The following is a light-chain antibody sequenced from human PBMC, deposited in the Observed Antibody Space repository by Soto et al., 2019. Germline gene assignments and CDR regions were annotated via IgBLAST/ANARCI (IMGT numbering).Light chain of an antibody. V-gene: IGKV3-11*01. CDR3: QQRRNWPPLT. CDR2: DAS. Sequence: ETVLTQSPATLSLSPGERATLSCRASQDISKFLAWYQQKPGQAPRLLIYDASNRATGIPARFSGSGSGTDFTLTISSLEPEDFAVYYCQQRRNWPPLTFGGGTKVEIK. CDR1: QDISKF. J-gene: IGKJ4*01.